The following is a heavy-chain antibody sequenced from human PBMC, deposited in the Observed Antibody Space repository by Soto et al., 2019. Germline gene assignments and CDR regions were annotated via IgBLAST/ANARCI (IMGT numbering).Heavy chain of an antibody. CDR3: AREGSSTEGAFDM. V-gene: IGHV3-30-3*01. Sequence: QVQLVESGGGVVQPGRSLRLSCAASGFTFSSSSMHWVRQAPGKGLEWVAVILYDGSSKYYADSVKGRFTISRDTSKNTLYVQMNSLRAEDTAVYYCAREGSSTEGAFDMWGQGTMVTVSS. J-gene: IGHJ3*02. D-gene: IGHD2-2*01. CDR1: GFTFSSSS. CDR2: ILYDGSSK.